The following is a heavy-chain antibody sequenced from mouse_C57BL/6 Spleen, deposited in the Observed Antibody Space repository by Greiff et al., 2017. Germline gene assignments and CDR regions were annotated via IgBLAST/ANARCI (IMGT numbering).Heavy chain of an antibody. J-gene: IGHJ2*01. CDR2: IYPGSGST. Sequence: QVQLQQPGAELVKPGASVKMSCKASGYTFTSYWITWVKQRPGQGLEWIGDIYPGSGSTNYNEKFKSKATLTVDTSSSTAYMQLSSLTSEDSAVYYCARWRTAPGPGYFDYWGQGTTLTVSS. V-gene: IGHV1-55*01. D-gene: IGHD3-2*01. CDR3: ARWRTAPGPGYFDY. CDR1: GYTFTSYW.